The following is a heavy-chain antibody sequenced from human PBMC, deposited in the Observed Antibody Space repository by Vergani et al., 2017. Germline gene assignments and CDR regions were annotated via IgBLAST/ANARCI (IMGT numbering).Heavy chain of an antibody. Sequence: QVQLQESGPRLVRPSQTLSLTCTVSGGSINTGAYYWSWIRQPAGKGLEWIGRVYTSGMTNYNPSLKSRVTILVDRSKSQLSLKLTSVTAGDTAVYFCARELSYYYGSGSDDYNPHYYEGMDVWGPGTTVTVSS. J-gene: IGHJ6*02. CDR3: ARELSYYYGSGSDDYNPHYYEGMDV. V-gene: IGHV4-61*02. D-gene: IGHD3-10*01. CDR1: GGSINTGAYY. CDR2: VYTSGMT.